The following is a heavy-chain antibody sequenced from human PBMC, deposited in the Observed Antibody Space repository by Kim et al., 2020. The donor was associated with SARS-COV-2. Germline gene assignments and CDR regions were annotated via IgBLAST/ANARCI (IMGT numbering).Heavy chain of an antibody. J-gene: IGHJ4*02. CDR2: INHSGST. D-gene: IGHD3-22*01. CDR3: ARRKWTYYDRSMVDY. V-gene: IGHV4-34*01. CDR1: GGSFSGYY. Sequence: SETLSLTCAVYGGSFSGYYWSWIRQPPGKGLEWIGEINHSGSTNYNPSLKSRVTISVDTSKNQFSLKLSSVTAAYTAVYYCARRKWTYYDRSMVDYWGQGTLVTVSS.